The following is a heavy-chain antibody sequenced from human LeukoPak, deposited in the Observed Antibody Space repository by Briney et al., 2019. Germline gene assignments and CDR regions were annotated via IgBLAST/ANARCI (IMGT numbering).Heavy chain of an antibody. CDR1: GFTLSSYW. CDR2: IKEDGSEK. Sequence: GGSLRLSCAASGFTLSSYWMSWVRQAPGKGLEWVANIKEDGSEKYYVDSVKGRFTISRDNAQNSVYLQMNSLRAEDTAVYYCARDGSYYDILTGYYNGYYYYYMDVWGKGTTVTVSS. CDR3: ARDGSYYDILTGYYNGYYYYYMDV. J-gene: IGHJ6*03. V-gene: IGHV3-7*01. D-gene: IGHD3-9*01.